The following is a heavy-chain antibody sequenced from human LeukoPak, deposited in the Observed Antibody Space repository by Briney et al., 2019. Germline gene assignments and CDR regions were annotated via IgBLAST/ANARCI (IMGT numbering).Heavy chain of an antibody. Sequence: PGGSLRLSCVGAGFTFNHYGMHWVRQAAGKGLEWVAVIWSDGTNSYYAASVKGRFTISRVDYENTVYLQMNSLRPEDTAVYYCARDAQRGFDYSNSLRYWGQGTPVIVST. V-gene: IGHV3-33*01. CDR3: ARDAQRGFDYSNSLRY. CDR1: GFTFNHYG. D-gene: IGHD4-11*01. CDR2: IWSDGTNS. J-gene: IGHJ4*02.